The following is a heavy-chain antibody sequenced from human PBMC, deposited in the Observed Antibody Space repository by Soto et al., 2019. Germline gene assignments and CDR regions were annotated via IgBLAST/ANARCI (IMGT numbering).Heavy chain of an antibody. D-gene: IGHD4-17*01. CDR2: ISGSGGST. J-gene: IGHJ4*02. CDR1: GFTLSSHA. Sequence: PGGSLRLSCAASGFTLSSHAMSWVRQAPGKGLEWVSAISGSGGSTYYADSVKGRFTISRDNSKNTLYLQMNSLRAEDTAVYYCANPPSPTVTTLSLDYWGQGTLVTVSS. CDR3: ANPPSPTVTTLSLDY. V-gene: IGHV3-23*01.